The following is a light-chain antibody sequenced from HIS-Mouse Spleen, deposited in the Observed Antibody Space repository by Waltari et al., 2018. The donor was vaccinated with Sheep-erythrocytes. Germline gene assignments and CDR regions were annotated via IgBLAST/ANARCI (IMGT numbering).Light chain of an antibody. CDR2: DVS. J-gene: IGLJ2*01. V-gene: IGLV2-11*01. Sequence: QSALTQPRPVSGSPGPSVTISCPGTSSDVGGYNYVSWSQQHPGKAPKLMIYDVSTRPSGVPDRFSGSKSGNTASLTISGLQAEDEADYYCCSYAGSYTVVFGGGTKLTVL. CDR1: SSDVGGYNY. CDR3: CSYAGSYTVV.